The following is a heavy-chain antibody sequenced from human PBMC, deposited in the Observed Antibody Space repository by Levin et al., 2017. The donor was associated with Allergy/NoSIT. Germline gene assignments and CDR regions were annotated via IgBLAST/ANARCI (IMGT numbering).Heavy chain of an antibody. V-gene: IGHV4-59*01. D-gene: IGHD2/OR15-2a*01. J-gene: IGHJ6*02. CDR2: IWHNGST. CDR3: SRAPLGEYSYYGLDV. Sequence: HSQTLSLTCTVAGDSISSYYWSWIRLPPGKRLEWIGDIWHNGSTNYNPSLKGRVTISVDTSKDQFSLRLSSLTAADTAVYYCSRAPLGEYSYYGLDVWGQGTTVTVSS. CDR1: GDSISSYY.